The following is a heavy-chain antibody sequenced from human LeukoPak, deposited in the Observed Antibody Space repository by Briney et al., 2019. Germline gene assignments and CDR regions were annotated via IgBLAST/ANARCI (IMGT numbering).Heavy chain of an antibody. Sequence: SETLSLTCSVSGDSMNGHYWSWIRQPPGGRLEWIGYVYSSGTTNYNPSLMSRVTMLVDTSKNQFSLKLSSVTAADTAVYYCARVVYDSSTYPKSYFDFWGQGTLVTVSS. V-gene: IGHV4-59*11. CDR1: GDSMNGHY. CDR2: VYSSGTT. J-gene: IGHJ4*02. D-gene: IGHD3-22*01. CDR3: ARVVYDSSTYPKSYFDF.